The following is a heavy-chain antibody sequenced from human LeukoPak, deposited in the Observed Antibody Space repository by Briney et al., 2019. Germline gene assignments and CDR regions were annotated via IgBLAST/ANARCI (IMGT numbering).Heavy chain of an antibody. CDR3: TRVVVVLNDAFDI. V-gene: IGHV3-49*04. J-gene: IGHJ3*02. D-gene: IGHD2-15*01. CDR1: GFTFGDYA. CDR2: IRSKAYGGTT. Sequence: GVLRLSCTASGFTFGDYAMSWVRQAPGKGLEWVGFIRSKAYGGTTEYAASVKGRFTIPSDDSKSIAYLQMNSLKTEDTAVYYCTRVVVVLNDAFDIWGQGTMVTVSS.